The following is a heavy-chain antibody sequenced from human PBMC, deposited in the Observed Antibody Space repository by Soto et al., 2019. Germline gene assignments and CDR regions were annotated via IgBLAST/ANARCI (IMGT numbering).Heavy chain of an antibody. Sequence: GGSLRLSCAASGFTFSTTGMNWVRQAPGKGLEWVANTTHGGSRRYYSDSLKGRFTISRDSAKNSLYLQMNSLRDEDTAVYYCARESSSYNWFDPWGQGTLVTVSS. J-gene: IGHJ5*02. CDR3: ARESSSYNWFDP. CDR1: GFTFSTTG. V-gene: IGHV3-7*01. CDR2: TTHGGSRR. D-gene: IGHD6-13*01.